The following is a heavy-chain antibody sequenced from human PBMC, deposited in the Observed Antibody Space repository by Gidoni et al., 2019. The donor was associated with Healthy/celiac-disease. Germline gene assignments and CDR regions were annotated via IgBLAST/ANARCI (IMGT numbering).Heavy chain of an antibody. Sequence: QVQLQQLGAGLLKPSETLSLTCAVYGGSFSVYYWSWIRQPPGKGLEWIGEINHSGSTNYNPSLKSRVTISVDTSKNQFSLKLSSVTAADTAVYYCARRETYYYDSSGYYYVDAFDIWGQGTMVTVSS. V-gene: IGHV4-34*01. CDR1: GGSFSVYY. D-gene: IGHD3-22*01. J-gene: IGHJ3*02. CDR2: INHSGST. CDR3: ARRETYYYDSSGYYYVDAFDI.